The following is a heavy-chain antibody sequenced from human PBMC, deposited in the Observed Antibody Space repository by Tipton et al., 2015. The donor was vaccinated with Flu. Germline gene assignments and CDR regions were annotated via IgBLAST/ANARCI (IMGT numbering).Heavy chain of an antibody. CDR3: ARESPWGTMVRGWFDP. D-gene: IGHD3-10*01. CDR2: NYYSGST. V-gene: IGHV4-39*07. J-gene: IGHJ5*02. Sequence: LRLSCTVSGGSISSSSYYWGWIRQPPGKGLEWIGSNYYSGSTYYNPSLKSRVTISVDTSKNQFSLKLSSVTAADTAVYYCARESPWGTMVRGWFDPWGQGTLVTVSS. CDR1: GGSISSSSYY.